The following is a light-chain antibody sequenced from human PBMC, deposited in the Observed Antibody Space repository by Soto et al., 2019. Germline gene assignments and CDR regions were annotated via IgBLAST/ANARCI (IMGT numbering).Light chain of an antibody. CDR3: HQYNNWPPYT. Sequence: EIVVTQSTATLSVSPGVRATLSCRASQSVSSNLACYHKKPGQAPRLLIYRASTRATVTPARFSGSGSGTEITLTISSLQSEDFVFYYCHQYNNWPPYTFVQGTKLEIK. CDR1: QSVSSN. J-gene: IGKJ2*01. V-gene: IGKV3-15*01. CDR2: RAS.